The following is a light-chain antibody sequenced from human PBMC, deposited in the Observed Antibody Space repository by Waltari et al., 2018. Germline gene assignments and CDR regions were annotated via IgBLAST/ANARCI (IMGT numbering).Light chain of an antibody. Sequence: QSALTQPASVSGSPGQSITIPCTGSSSDVGGSDYVPWYQQHPGQAPKLFIYDVNKRPSGVSDRFSGSKSGKTASLTISGLQAEDECDYYGCSWGGDGTYVFGTGSKVTVL. V-gene: IGLV2-14*03. CDR3: CSWGGDGTYV. CDR1: SSDVGGSDY. J-gene: IGLJ1*01. CDR2: DVN.